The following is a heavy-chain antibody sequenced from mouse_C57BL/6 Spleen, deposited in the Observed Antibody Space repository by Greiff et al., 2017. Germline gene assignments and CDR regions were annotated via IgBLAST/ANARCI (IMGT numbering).Heavy chain of an antibody. CDR3: ARGTTVPYAMDY. Sequence: VQLQQPGAELVMPGASVKLSCKASGYTFTSYWMHWVKQRPGQGLEWIGEIDPSDSYTNYNQKFKGKSTLTVDKSSSTAYMQLSSLTSEDSAVYYCARGTTVPYAMDYWGQGTSVTVSS. V-gene: IGHV1-69*01. J-gene: IGHJ4*01. D-gene: IGHD1-1*01. CDR2: IDPSDSYT. CDR1: GYTFTSYW.